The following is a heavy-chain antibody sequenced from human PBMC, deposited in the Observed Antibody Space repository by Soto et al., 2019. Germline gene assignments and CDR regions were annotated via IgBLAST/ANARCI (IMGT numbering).Heavy chain of an antibody. D-gene: IGHD6-13*01. Sequence: EVQLVESGGGLVQPGGSLRLSCAASGFTFSSFWMHWVRQAPGKGLVWVSRINSDGSTTSYADSVKGRFTISRDNAKNTPYLQMNSRRAKDTAVYYCARIPPGWGGEQLVLDYWGQGTLVTVSS. J-gene: IGHJ4*02. V-gene: IGHV3-74*01. CDR3: ARIPPGWGGEQLVLDY. CDR2: INSDGSTT. CDR1: GFTFSSFW.